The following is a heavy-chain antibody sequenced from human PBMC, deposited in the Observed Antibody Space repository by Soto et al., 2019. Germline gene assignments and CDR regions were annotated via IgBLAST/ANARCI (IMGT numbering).Heavy chain of an antibody. CDR1: GFTLSAYP. D-gene: IGHD3-10*01. J-gene: IGHJ4*02. CDR2: INNSSKII. V-gene: IGHV3-48*01. CDR3: ARVQGTNRDLDY. Sequence: EVQLVEAGGDLVQPGGSLRLSCATSGFTLSAYPMNWVRQAPGKGLEWVSYINNSSKIIYYADSVKGRFTISRDNAKNSLYLQMNGLSADDTAVYYCARVQGTNRDLDYWGPGTLVTVSS.